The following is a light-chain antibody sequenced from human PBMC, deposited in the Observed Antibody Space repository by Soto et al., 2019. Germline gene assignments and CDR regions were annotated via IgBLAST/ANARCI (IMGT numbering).Light chain of an antibody. CDR3: QQYNNWPPYT. V-gene: IGKV3-15*01. CDR1: QSVSSN. J-gene: IGKJ2*01. Sequence: EIVMTQSPATLSVSPGERDTLSCRANQSVSSNLAWYQQKPGQAPRLLIYGASTRATGIPARFSGSGSGTEFTLTISSLHSEDFAVYSFQQYNNWPPYTFGQGTKLEIK. CDR2: GAS.